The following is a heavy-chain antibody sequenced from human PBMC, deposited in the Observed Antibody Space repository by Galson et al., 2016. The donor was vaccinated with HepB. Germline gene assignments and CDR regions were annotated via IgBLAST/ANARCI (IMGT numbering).Heavy chain of an antibody. CDR2: ITGSGGST. D-gene: IGHD3-10*01. J-gene: IGHJ4*02. CDR1: GFTVSNNY. Sequence: SLRLSCAASGFTVSNNYMRWVRQAPGKGLEWVSLITGSGGSTYYADSVKGRFTISRDNSRNTLYLQMNSLRTEDTAVYYCAKLPRFGVDSWGQGTLVTVSS. V-gene: IGHV3-23*01. CDR3: AKLPRFGVDS.